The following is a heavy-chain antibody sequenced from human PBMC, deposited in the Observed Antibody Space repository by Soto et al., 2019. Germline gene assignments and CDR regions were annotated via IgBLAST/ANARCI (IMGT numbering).Heavy chain of an antibody. CDR1: GYGFVSYW. J-gene: IGHJ4*02. CDR3: AKTDGYEVEY. D-gene: IGHD5-18*01. Sequence: GESLKISCKGSGYGFVSYWIVWVRQMPGKGLEWMGSIYPGDSDTTYSPSIQGQVTISADKSSTTVYLQWDTLKASDTAMYYCAKTDGYEVEYWGQGTQVTVSS. V-gene: IGHV5-51*01. CDR2: IYPGDSDT.